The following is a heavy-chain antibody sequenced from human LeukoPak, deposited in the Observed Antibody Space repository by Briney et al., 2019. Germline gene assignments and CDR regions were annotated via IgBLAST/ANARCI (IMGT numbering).Heavy chain of an antibody. Sequence: ASVKVSCKASGYTFTGYYIHWVRQAPGQGLEWMGWINFNSGATNFAQKFRGRVTLTRDTSISTAYMELRSLRSDDTAVYYCARVSYYAPPDYFDYWGQGTLVTVSS. CDR3: ARVSYYAPPDYFDY. CDR1: GYTFTGYY. J-gene: IGHJ4*02. CDR2: INFNSGAT. D-gene: IGHD3-10*01. V-gene: IGHV1-2*02.